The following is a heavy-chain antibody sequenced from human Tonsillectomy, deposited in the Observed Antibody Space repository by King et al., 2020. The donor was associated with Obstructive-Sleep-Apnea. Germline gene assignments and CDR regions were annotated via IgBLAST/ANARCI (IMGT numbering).Heavy chain of an antibody. CDR3: ARGTIRFLEWLTYDYYYYGMDV. D-gene: IGHD3-3*01. V-gene: IGHV4-39*07. J-gene: IGHJ6*02. CDR2: IYYSGST. CDR1: GGSISSSSYY. Sequence: QLQESGPGLVKPSETLSLTCTVSGGSISSSSYYWGWIRQPPGKGLEWIGSIYYSGSTYYNPSLKSRVTISVDTSKNQFSLKLSSVTAADTAVYYCARGTIRFLEWLTYDYYYYGMDVWGQGTTVTVSS.